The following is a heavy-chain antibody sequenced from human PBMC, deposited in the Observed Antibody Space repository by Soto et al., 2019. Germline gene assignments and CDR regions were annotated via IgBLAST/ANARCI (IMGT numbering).Heavy chain of an antibody. CDR3: ASDLGGWTDS. V-gene: IGHV1-3*01. CDR2: INAGNGNT. Sequence: QVQLVQSGAEVKKPGASVKVSCKASGYTFTSYAMQWVRQAPGQRLEWMGWINAGNGNTKYSQKSQGRVTITTDTAASTDYMELSSLRSEDTAVYYCASDLGGWTDSWGQGTLVTVSS. J-gene: IGHJ4*02. D-gene: IGHD6-19*01. CDR1: GYTFTSYA.